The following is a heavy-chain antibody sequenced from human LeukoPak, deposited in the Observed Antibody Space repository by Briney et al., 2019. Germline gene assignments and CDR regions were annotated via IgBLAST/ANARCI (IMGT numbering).Heavy chain of an antibody. Sequence: GASVKVSCKASGGTYSSYAISWVRQAPGQGLEWMGRIIPILGIANYAQKFQGRVTITADKSTSTAYMELSSLRSEDTAVYYCARDRGGYDSSGPHYWGQGTLVTVSS. CDR2: IIPILGIA. CDR1: GGTYSSYA. V-gene: IGHV1-69*04. J-gene: IGHJ4*02. CDR3: ARDRGGYDSSGPHY. D-gene: IGHD3-22*01.